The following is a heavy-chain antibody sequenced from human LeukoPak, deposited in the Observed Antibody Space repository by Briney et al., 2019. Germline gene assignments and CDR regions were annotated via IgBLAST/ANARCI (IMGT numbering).Heavy chain of an antibody. CDR1: GFTFSSYA. CDR3: AEDHHLLSSGYFDY. CDR2: ISGSGGST. J-gene: IGHJ4*02. Sequence: PGGSLRLSCAASGFTFSSYAMSWVRQAPGKGLEWVSAISGSGGSTYYADSVKGRFTISKDNSKNTLYLQINSLRAEDTAVHYCAEDHHLLSSGYFDYWGEGTLVTVSS. D-gene: IGHD3-3*01. V-gene: IGHV3-23*01.